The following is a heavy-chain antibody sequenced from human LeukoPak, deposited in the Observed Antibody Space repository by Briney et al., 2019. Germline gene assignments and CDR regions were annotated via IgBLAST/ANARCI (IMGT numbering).Heavy chain of an antibody. CDR3: ARGRALGPIWSNDY. D-gene: IGHD1-26*01. CDR2: INPNSGGT. CDR1: GYTFTSYD. J-gene: IGHJ4*02. V-gene: IGHV1-2*02. Sequence: GASVKVSCKASGYTFTSYDINWVRQATGQGLKWMGWINPNSGGTNYAQKFQGRVTMTRDTSISTAYMELGRLRSDDTAVYYCARGRALGPIWSNDYWGQGTLVTVSS.